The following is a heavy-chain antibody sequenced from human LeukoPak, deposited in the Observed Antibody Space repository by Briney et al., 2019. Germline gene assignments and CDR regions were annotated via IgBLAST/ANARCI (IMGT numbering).Heavy chain of an antibody. D-gene: IGHD3/OR15-3a*01. CDR1: GGSISSYY. CDR2: IYYSGST. Sequence: SETLSLTCTVSGGSISSYYWSWIRQPPGKGLEWIGYIYYSGSTNYNPSLKSRVTISVDTSKNQFSLKLSSVTAADTAVYYCARESLDAARFDYWGQGTLVTVSS. V-gene: IGHV4-59*01. J-gene: IGHJ4*02. CDR3: ARESLDAARFDY.